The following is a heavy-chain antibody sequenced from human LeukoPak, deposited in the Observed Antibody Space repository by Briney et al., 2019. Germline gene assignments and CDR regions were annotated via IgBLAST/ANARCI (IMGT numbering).Heavy chain of an antibody. CDR2: ISGGSGYI. CDR1: AFTFSSYS. Sequence: GRSLRLSCVASAFTFSSYSMNWVRQAPGKGLEWVSCISGGSGYIYYADSVKGRFTISRDNAKNSLYLQMNSLRAEDTAVYYCARAIAVAEGYWGQGTLVTVSS. CDR3: ARAIAVAEGY. J-gene: IGHJ4*02. V-gene: IGHV3-21*01. D-gene: IGHD6-19*01.